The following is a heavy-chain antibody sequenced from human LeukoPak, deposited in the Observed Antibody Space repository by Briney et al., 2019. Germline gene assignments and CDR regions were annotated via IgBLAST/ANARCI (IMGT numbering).Heavy chain of an antibody. CDR3: ARESARAPDY. V-gene: IGHV3-48*01. Sequence: GGSLRLSCAASGFTFSSYSMKWVRQAPGKGLEWVSYISSSSSTIYYADSVKGRFTISRDNAKNSLYLQMNSLRAEDTAVYYCARESARAPDYWGQGTLVTVSS. CDR2: ISSSSSTI. J-gene: IGHJ4*02. CDR1: GFTFSSYS. D-gene: IGHD6-25*01.